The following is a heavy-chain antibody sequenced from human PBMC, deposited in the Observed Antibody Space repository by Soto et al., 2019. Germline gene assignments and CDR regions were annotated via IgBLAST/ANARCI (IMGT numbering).Heavy chain of an antibody. D-gene: IGHD2-21*02. J-gene: IGHJ4*02. CDR2: TLHSGST. Sequence: SETLSLTCAVSGGSLSSNYWWWTCQPPGKGLEWIGETLHSGSTAYNPSLKSRVTISVDTSRNQFSLKLNSVTAADTAVYYCARTTAAIHLNYWSQGTLVTVSS. CDR1: GGSLSSNY. V-gene: IGHV4-34*12. CDR3: ARTTAAIHLNY.